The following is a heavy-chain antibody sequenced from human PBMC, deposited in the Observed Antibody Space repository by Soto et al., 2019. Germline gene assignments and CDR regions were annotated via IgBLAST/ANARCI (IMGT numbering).Heavy chain of an antibody. J-gene: IGHJ5*02. CDR2: IYHSGST. CDR1: GGSISSGGYS. V-gene: IGHV4-30-2*01. D-gene: IGHD2-15*01. Sequence: SETLSLTCAVSGGSISSGGYSWSWIRQPPGKGLEWIGYIYHSGSTYYNPSLKSRVTISVDRSKNQFSLKLSSVTAADTAVYYCAREGDCGGGSCYGWFDPWGQGTLVTVSS. CDR3: AREGDCGGGSCYGWFDP.